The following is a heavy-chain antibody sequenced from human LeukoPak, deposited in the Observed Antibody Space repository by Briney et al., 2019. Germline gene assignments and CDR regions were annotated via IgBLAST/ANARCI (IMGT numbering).Heavy chain of an antibody. CDR1: GFTFSNYG. CDR3: ARSDIENNWFDP. CDR2: ITGNGGTT. V-gene: IGHV3-23*01. J-gene: IGHJ5*02. D-gene: IGHD5-12*01. Sequence: GGSLRLSCAASGFTFSNYGMNWVRQAPGKGLEWVSGITGNGGTTYYADSVKGRFTISRDNSKNTLYLQMNSLRAEDTAVYYCARSDIENNWFDPWGQGTLVTVSS.